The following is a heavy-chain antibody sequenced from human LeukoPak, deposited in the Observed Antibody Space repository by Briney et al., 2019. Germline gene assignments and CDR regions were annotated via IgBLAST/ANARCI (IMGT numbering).Heavy chain of an antibody. Sequence: GASVKVSCKASGYTFTSYGISGVRQAPGQGLEWMGWISAYNGNTNYAQKLQGRVTMTTDTSTSTAYMELRSLRSDDTAVYYCARDLGKPYCSSTSCPYNWFDPWGQGTLVTVSS. V-gene: IGHV1-18*01. J-gene: IGHJ5*02. CDR3: ARDLGKPYCSSTSCPYNWFDP. D-gene: IGHD2-2*01. CDR1: GYTFTSYG. CDR2: ISAYNGNT.